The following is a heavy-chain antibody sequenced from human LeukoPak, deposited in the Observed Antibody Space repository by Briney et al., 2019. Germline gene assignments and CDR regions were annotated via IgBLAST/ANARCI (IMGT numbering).Heavy chain of an antibody. CDR2: IYYSGST. D-gene: IGHD3-16*02. CDR1: GGSISSYY. V-gene: IGHV4-59*08. CDR3: ASLSF. J-gene: IGHJ4*02. Sequence: SETLSLTCTVSGGSISSYYWSWIRQPPGKGLEWIGYIYYSGSTNYNPSLKSRVTISVDTSKNQFSLKLSSVTAADTAVYYCASLSFWGQGTLVTVSS.